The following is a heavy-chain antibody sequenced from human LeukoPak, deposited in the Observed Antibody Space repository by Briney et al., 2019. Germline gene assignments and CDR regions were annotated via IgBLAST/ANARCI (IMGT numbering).Heavy chain of an antibody. J-gene: IGHJ5*02. CDR3: ARARPSSWFDP. CDR2: IYYSGST. Sequence: SETLSLTCTVSGGSISSGSYYWSWIRQPPGKGLEWIGYIYYSGSTNYNPSLKSRVTISVDTSKNQFSLKLSSVTAADTAVYYCARARPSSWFDPWGQGTLVTVSS. V-gene: IGHV4-61*01. CDR1: GGSISSGSYY.